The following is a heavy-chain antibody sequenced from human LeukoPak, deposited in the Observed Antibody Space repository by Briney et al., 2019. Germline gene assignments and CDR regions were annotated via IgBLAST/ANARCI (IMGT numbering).Heavy chain of an antibody. CDR2: INHSGST. Sequence: SETLSLTCAVYGGSFSGYYWSWIRQPPGKGLEWIGEINHSGSTNYNPSLKSRVTISVDTSKNQFSLKLSSVTAADTAVYYCARGGNLHDAFDIWGQGTMVTVSS. CDR3: ARGGNLHDAFDI. CDR1: GGSFSGYY. V-gene: IGHV4-34*01. J-gene: IGHJ3*02.